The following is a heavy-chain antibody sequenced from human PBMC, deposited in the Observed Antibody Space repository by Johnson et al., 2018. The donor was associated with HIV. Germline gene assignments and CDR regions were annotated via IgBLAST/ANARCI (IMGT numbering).Heavy chain of an antibody. V-gene: IGHV3-11*04. J-gene: IGHJ3*01. CDR1: GFTFSNAW. D-gene: IGHD3-22*01. Sequence: QVQLVESGGGVVQPGRSLRLSCAASGFTFSNAWMSWVRQAPGKGLEWLSYISSGGTTIYYSDSVKGRFTISRDNAKNSLYLQMNSLRAEDTAVYYCARFDGFITTLRVIGDAVEVWGQGTMVTVSS. CDR3: ARFDGFITTLRVIGDAVEV. CDR2: ISSGGTTI.